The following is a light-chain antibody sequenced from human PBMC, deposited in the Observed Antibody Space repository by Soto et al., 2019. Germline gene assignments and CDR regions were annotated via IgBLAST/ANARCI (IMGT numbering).Light chain of an antibody. CDR2: EVV. Sequence: QSALTQPASVSGSPGQSITISCTGTSGDIGGYNSVSWYQQHPGKAPKLLIYEVVKRPSGVSNRFSGSKSGNTASLTISGLQADDEADYDCSSFTSSSTWVFGGGTKLTVL. V-gene: IGLV2-14*01. CDR1: SGDIGGYNS. CDR3: SSFTSSSTWV. J-gene: IGLJ3*02.